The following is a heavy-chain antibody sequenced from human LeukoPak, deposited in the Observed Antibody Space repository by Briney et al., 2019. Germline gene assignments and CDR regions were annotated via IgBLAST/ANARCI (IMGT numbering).Heavy chain of an antibody. CDR1: GYTFTSYY. V-gene: IGHV1-46*01. CDR2: INPSGGST. J-gene: IGHJ2*01. CDR3: ARYSSGWYKGIYWYFDL. D-gene: IGHD6-19*01. Sequence: GASVKVSCKASGYTFTSYYMHWVRQAPGQGLEWVGIINPSGGSTSYAQKFQGRVTMTRDTSTSTVYMELSSLRSEDTAVYYCARYSSGWYKGIYWYFDLWGRGTLVTVSS.